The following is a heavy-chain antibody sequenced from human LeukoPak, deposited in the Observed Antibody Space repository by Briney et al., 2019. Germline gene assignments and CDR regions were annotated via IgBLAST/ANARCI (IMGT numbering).Heavy chain of an antibody. J-gene: IGHJ4*02. CDR1: DYSIRSGFY. V-gene: IGHV4-38-2*02. D-gene: IGHD6-13*01. CDR3: ARDQGEQQLTPWDY. Sequence: PSETLSLTCTVSDYSIRSGFYWGWIRQPPGKGLEWIGSIYYSGSTYYNPSLKSRVTISVDTSKNQFSLKLSSVTAADTAVYYCARDQGEQQLTPWDYWGQGTLVTVSS. CDR2: IYYSGST.